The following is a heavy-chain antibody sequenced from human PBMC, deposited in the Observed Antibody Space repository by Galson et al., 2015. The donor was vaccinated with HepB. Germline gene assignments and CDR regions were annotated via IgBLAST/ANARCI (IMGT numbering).Heavy chain of an antibody. CDR3: AKVGTSRYCSSTSCYTRGPVGL. J-gene: IGHJ4*02. V-gene: IGHV3-23*01. CDR2: ISGSGGST. CDR1: GFTFSSYA. D-gene: IGHD2-2*02. Sequence: SLRLSCAASGFTFSSYAMSWVRQAPGKGLEWVSAISGSGGSTYYADSVKGRFTISRDNSKNTLYLQMNSLRAEDTAVYYCAKVGTSRYCSSTSCYTRGPVGLWGQGTLVTVSS.